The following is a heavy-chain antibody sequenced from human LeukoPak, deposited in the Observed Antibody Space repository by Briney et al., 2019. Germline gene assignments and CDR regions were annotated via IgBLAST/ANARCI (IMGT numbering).Heavy chain of an antibody. V-gene: IGHV4-4*02. CDR2: IYHSGST. J-gene: IGHJ5*02. D-gene: IGHD3-22*01. CDR1: GGSISSSNW. Sequence: SETLSLTCAVSGGSISSSNWWSWVRQPPGKGLEWIGEIYHSGSTNYNPSLKSRVTISVDKSKNQFSLKLSSVTAADTAVYYCARDRLYDSSAFDPWGQGTLVTVSS. CDR3: ARDRLYDSSAFDP.